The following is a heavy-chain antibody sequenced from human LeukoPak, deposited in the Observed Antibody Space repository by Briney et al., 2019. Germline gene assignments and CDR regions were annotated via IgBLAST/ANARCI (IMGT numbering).Heavy chain of an antibody. D-gene: IGHD2-15*01. J-gene: IGHJ4*02. CDR3: AQKGGADY. CDR1: GFTFSRSG. V-gene: IGHV3-48*02. CDR2: ISSSSSSM. Sequence: PGGSLRLSCAASGFTFSRSGMNWVRQAPGKGLEWVSYISSSSSSMYYADSVKGRFTISRDNAKNSLYLQMNSLRDEDTAVYYCAQKGGADYWGQGTLVTVSS.